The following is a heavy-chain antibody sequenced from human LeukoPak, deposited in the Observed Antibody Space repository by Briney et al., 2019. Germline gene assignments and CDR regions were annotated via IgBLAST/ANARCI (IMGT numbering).Heavy chain of an antibody. J-gene: IGHJ4*02. CDR1: GGSISSSYF. D-gene: IGHD6-19*01. CDR3: ARGNVVVAGTSPTFDY. CDR2: IYYNDNT. V-gene: IGHV4-39*07. Sequence: SETLSLTCTVSGGSISSSYFWGWIRQPPGKGLEWIGSIYYNDNTYYNPSLKSRVTISVDTSKNQFSLKLSSVTAADTAVYYCARGNVVVAGTSPTFDYWGQGTLVTVSS.